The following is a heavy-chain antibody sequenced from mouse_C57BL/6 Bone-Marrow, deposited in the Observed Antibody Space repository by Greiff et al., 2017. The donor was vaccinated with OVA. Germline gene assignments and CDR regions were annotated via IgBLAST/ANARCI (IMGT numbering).Heavy chain of an antibody. CDR1: GYTFTDYY. CDR2: IYPGSGNT. Sequence: VQLQQSGAELVRPGASVKLSCKASGYTFTDYYINWVKQRPGQGLEWIARIYPGSGNTYYNEKFKGKATLTAEKSSSTAYMQLSSLTSEDSAVYFCARGGITTVVALDAMDYWGQGTSVTVSS. D-gene: IGHD1-1*01. V-gene: IGHV1-76*01. CDR3: ARGGITTVVALDAMDY. J-gene: IGHJ4*01.